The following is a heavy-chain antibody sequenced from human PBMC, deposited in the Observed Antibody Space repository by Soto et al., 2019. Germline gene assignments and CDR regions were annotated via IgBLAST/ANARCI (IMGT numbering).Heavy chain of an antibody. CDR2: INHSGST. CDR3: ARFLLGYCSGGSCYRFDS. J-gene: IGHJ4*02. Sequence: PSETLSLTCAVYGGSFSGYYWSWIRQPQGKGLEWIGEINHSGSTNYNPSLKRRVTISVDTSKNQFSLQLSSVTAADTAVYYCARFLLGYCSGGSCYRFDSWGQGTLVTVSS. D-gene: IGHD2-15*01. V-gene: IGHV4-34*01. CDR1: GGSFSGYY.